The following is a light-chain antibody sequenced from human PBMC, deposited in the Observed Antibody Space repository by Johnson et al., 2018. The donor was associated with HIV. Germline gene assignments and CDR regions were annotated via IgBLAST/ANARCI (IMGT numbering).Light chain of an antibody. CDR3: GTWDSRLSGV. Sequence: QSVLTQPPSVSAAPGQKVTISCSGSNSNIGNNYVSWYQQLPGTAPKLLIYDNNKRPSGIPDRFSGSKSGTSATLGITGLQTGDEANYYCGTWDSRLSGVFGTGTKVPVL. J-gene: IGLJ1*01. CDR2: DNN. CDR1: NSNIGNNY. V-gene: IGLV1-51*01.